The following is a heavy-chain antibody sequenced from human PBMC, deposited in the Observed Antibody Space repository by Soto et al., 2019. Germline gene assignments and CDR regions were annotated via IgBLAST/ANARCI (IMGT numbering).Heavy chain of an antibody. V-gene: IGHV4-61*01. D-gene: IGHD5-12*01. CDR2: IYYSGGT. CDR3: ARDLSGGGDYRYYSLDV. CDR1: GGSVSSGNYY. J-gene: IGHJ6*02. Sequence: QVQLQESGPGLVKPSETLSLTCTVSGGSVSSGNYYWSWIRQPPGKGLEWIGYIYYSGGTNYNPFLECRVTISLDTSKSQFSLKMSSVTAADTAVYYCARDLSGGGDYRYYSLDVWGQGTTVTVSS.